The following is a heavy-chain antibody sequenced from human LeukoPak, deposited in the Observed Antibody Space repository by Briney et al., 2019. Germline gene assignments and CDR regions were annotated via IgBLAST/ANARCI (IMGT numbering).Heavy chain of an antibody. J-gene: IGHJ4*02. D-gene: IGHD3-3*01. Sequence: GASVKVSCKVSGYTLTELSMHWVRQAPGKGLEWMGGFDPEDGETIYAQKFQGRVTMTEDTSTDTAYMELSSLRSEDMAVYYCATLFWSGYQVLPWGQGTLVTVSS. CDR1: GYTLTELS. V-gene: IGHV1-24*01. CDR3: ATLFWSGYQVLP. CDR2: FDPEDGET.